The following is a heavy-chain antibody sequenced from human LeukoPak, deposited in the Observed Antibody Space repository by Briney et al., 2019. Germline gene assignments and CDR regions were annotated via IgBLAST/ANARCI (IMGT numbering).Heavy chain of an antibody. CDR3: ARLWELRAFDI. V-gene: IGHV3-21*01. D-gene: IGHD1-26*01. CDR2: ISSSSSYI. Sequence: GGSLRLSCAASGFTFSSYAMSWVRQAPGKGLEWVSSISSSSSYIYYADSVKGRFTISRDNAKNSLYLQMNSLRAEDTAVYYCARLWELRAFDIWGQGTIVTVSS. CDR1: GFTFSSYA. J-gene: IGHJ3*02.